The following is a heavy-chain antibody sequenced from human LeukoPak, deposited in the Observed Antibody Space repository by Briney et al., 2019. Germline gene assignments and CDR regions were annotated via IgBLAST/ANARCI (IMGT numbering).Heavy chain of an antibody. CDR2: ISGSGGTT. CDR3: AKDQGDSIDY. V-gene: IGHV3-23*01. Sequence: GGSLRLSCAASGFTFSSYAMSWVRQAPGKGLEWVSGISGSGGTTYYAASVKGRFTISRDNSKNTLYLQMNSLRAEDTAVYYCAKDQGDSIDYWGQGTLVTVSS. CDR1: GFTFSSYA. J-gene: IGHJ4*02. D-gene: IGHD2-21*02.